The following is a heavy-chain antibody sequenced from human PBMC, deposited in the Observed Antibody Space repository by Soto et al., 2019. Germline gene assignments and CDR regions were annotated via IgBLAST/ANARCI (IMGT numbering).Heavy chain of an antibody. Sequence: SETLSLTCTVSGGSLSSYYWSWTRQPPGKGLEWIGYIYYAGSTTYNPSLKSRVTISLDTSKNQFSLKLSSVTAADTAVYYCARVLGGYSGYDYYFDYWGQGTLVTVSS. CDR1: GGSLSSYY. V-gene: IGHV4-59*01. CDR3: ARVLGGYSGYDYYFDY. D-gene: IGHD5-12*01. J-gene: IGHJ4*02. CDR2: IYYAGST.